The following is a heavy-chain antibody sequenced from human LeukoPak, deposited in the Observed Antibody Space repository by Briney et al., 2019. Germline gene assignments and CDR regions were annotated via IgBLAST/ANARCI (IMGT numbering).Heavy chain of an antibody. V-gene: IGHV3-30*18. CDR2: ISYDGSNK. J-gene: IGHJ3*02. CDR3: AKDYFREYCYGSDAFDI. D-gene: IGHD5-18*01. CDR1: GFTFSSYG. Sequence: PGGSLRLSCAASGFTFSSYGMLWVRPAPGKGLEGVAVISYDGSNKYSAHSVKGRFTISSDNSKNTLYLQLSGLRADDTVVYCCAKDYFREYCYGSDAFDIWGQGTMVTVSS.